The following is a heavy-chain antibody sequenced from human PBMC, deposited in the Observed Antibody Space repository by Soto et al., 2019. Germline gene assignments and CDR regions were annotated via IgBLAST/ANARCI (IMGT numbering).Heavy chain of an antibody. CDR2: IYYSGST. CDR3: AREWGLGHDAFDI. D-gene: IGHD1-26*01. V-gene: IGHV4-30-4*01. Sequence: PSETLSLTCTVSGGSISSGDYYWSWIRQPPGKGLEWIGYIYYSGSTYYNPSLKSRVNISVDTSKNQFSLKLSSVTAADTAVYYWAREWGLGHDAFDIWGQGTMVTVSS. J-gene: IGHJ3*02. CDR1: GGSISSGDYY.